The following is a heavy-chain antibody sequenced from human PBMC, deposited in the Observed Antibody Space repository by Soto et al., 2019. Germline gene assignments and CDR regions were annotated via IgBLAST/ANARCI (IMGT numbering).Heavy chain of an antibody. CDR1: GFTVSGNY. D-gene: IGHD4-17*01. Sequence: EVQLVESGGGLVQPGGSLRLSCAASGFTVSGNYMSWVRQAPGKGLEWVSVIYSGGSTYYADSVKGRFTISRHNSLNTFYLQMNGLRTDDTAVYYCAKGGGSVPTDYWGQGTLVTVSS. J-gene: IGHJ4*02. CDR3: AKGGGSVPTDY. V-gene: IGHV3-53*04. CDR2: IYSGGST.